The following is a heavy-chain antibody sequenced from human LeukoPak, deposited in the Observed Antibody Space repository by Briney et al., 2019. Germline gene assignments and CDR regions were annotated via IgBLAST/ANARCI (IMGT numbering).Heavy chain of an antibody. D-gene: IGHD2-2*01. V-gene: IGHV4-59*11. J-gene: IGHJ6*03. CDR3: ARLVVVRGPMEYYYYYMDV. Sequence: PSETLSLTCNVSGESISSHYWSWTRQTPGKGLEWISYVTNSGTTKFNPSLKSRVTISRDTSKNQISLRLSSVTAADTAVFFCARLVVVRGPMEYYYYYMDVWGRGTTVIVSS. CDR1: GESISSHY. CDR2: VTNSGTT.